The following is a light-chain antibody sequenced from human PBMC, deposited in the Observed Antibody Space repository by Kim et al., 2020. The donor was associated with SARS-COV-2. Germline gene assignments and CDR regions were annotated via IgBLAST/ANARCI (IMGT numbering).Light chain of an antibody. CDR1: SSDVGAYNF. Sequence: QSALTQPRSVSGSPGQSVTISCTGTSSDVGAYNFVSWYQQHPGKVPKVVIYDVDKRPSGVPDRFSGSKSGNTAFLIISGLQTEDEADYYCCSYVGDHLSAFGGGTKVTVL. CDR3: CSYVGDHLSA. V-gene: IGLV2-11*01. CDR2: DVD. J-gene: IGLJ2*01.